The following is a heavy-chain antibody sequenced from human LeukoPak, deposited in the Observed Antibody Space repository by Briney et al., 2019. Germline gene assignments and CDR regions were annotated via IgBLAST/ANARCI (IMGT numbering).Heavy chain of an antibody. J-gene: IGHJ5*02. D-gene: IGHD3-10*01. CDR3: ARGPRFGELLWHWFDP. CDR2: MYHSGST. Sequence: SETLSLTCTVSGGSISSTYYWGWIRQPPGKGLEWIGSMYHSGSTYYNPPLKSRVTISEDTSKNQFSLKLRSVTAADTAVYYCARGPRFGELLWHWFDPWGQGTLVTVSS. V-gene: IGHV4-38-2*02. CDR1: GGSISSTYY.